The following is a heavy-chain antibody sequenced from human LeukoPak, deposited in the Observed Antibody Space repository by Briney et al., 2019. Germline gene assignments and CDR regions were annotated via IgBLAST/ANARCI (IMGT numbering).Heavy chain of an antibody. J-gene: IGHJ4*01. V-gene: IGHV3-7*01. Sequence: PGGSLRLSCAVSGFPFTDYWMNGVRQAPGKGLEWVASIRQDGSEKTYVDSVKGRFTISRDNTKNSLSLQVNSLRVEDTAVYYCARDGTAAGLYFDLWGQGTLVTVSS. CDR3: ARDGTAAGLYFDL. CDR1: GFPFTDYW. D-gene: IGHD6-13*01. CDR2: IRQDGSEK.